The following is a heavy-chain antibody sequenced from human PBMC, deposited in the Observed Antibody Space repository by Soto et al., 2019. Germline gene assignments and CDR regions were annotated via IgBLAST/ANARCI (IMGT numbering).Heavy chain of an antibody. CDR3: ARAVTWGLDV. CDR1: GFTFSLYS. Sequence: EVQLVESGGGLVQPGGSLRLSCAASGFTFSLYSMSWVRQAPGKGLEWVSYISRSSTGIHYADSVKGRFTISRDDVTNSMHLQMNSLRDVDTAVYYCARAVTWGLDVWGQGTTVSISS. J-gene: IGHJ6*01. CDR2: ISRSSTGI. D-gene: IGHD3-10*01. V-gene: IGHV3-48*02.